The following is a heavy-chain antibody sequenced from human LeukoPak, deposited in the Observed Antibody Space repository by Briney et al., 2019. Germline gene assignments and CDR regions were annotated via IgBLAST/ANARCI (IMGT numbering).Heavy chain of an antibody. J-gene: IGHJ4*02. D-gene: IGHD6-6*01. CDR2: ISSSSSTI. V-gene: IGHV3-48*01. Sequence: GGSLRLSCAASGFTFSSYSMNWVRQAPGKGLEWVSYISSSSSTIYCADSVKGRFTISRDNAKNSLYLQMNSLRAEDTAVYYCARDSSIAARWAFDYWGQGTLVTVSS. CDR3: ARDSSIAARWAFDY. CDR1: GFTFSSYS.